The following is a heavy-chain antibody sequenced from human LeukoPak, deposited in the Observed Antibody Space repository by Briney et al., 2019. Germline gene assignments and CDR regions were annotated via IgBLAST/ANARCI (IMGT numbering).Heavy chain of an antibody. CDR2: IYPSGGST. CDR1: GYTFTSYY. CDR3: TRLYDISNSWFDP. J-gene: IGHJ5*02. V-gene: IGHV1-46*03. Sequence: GASVKVSCKASGYTFTSYYMHWVRQAPRQGLEWMGMIYPSGGSTSYAQKFQGRVTMTRDTSTSTVYMEMSSLRSEDTAVYYCTRLYDISNSWFDPWGQGTLVTVSS. D-gene: IGHD3-9*01.